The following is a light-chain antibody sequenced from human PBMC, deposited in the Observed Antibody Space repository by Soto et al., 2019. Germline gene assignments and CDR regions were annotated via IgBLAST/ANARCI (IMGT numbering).Light chain of an antibody. Sequence: EIVLTQSPAALSLSLGERATLSCRASQYLSTSYLAWYQQKPGQAPRLLIYCTSRSATGIPDRFSGSGSGSDFTLTITSLKPEDFAVYYYQQYAASPKTFGLGTKLEIK. CDR2: CTS. V-gene: IGKV3-20*01. CDR3: QQYAASPKT. J-gene: IGKJ2*01. CDR1: QYLSTSY.